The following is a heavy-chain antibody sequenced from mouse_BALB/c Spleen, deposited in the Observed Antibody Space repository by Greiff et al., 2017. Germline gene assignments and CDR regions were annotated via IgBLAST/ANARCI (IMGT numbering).Heavy chain of an antibody. V-gene: IGHV1-80*01. J-gene: IGHJ3*01. CDR1: GYAFSSYW. CDR2: IYPGDGDT. Sequence: QVQLQQSGAELVRPGSSVKISCKASGYAFSSYWINWVKQRPGQGLEWIGQIYPGDGDTNYNEKFKGKATLTADKSSNTAYMQLSSLTSEDSAVYFCAIDSSGYVGFAYWGQGTLVTVSA. CDR3: AIDSSGYVGFAY. D-gene: IGHD3-2*01.